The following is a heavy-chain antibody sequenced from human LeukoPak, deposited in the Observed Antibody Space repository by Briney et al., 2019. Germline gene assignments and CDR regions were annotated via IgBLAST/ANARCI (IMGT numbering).Heavy chain of an antibody. CDR1: GGSISSSSYY. Sequence: SETLSLTCTVSGGSISSSSYYWGWIRQPPGKGLEWIGSIYYSGSTYYNPSLKSRVTISVDTSKNQFSLKLSSVTAADTAVYYCARDDYTYYYGSGSRAALDYWGQGTLVTVSS. CDR2: IYYSGST. J-gene: IGHJ4*02. CDR3: ARDDYTYYYGSGSRAALDY. V-gene: IGHV4-39*07. D-gene: IGHD3-10*01.